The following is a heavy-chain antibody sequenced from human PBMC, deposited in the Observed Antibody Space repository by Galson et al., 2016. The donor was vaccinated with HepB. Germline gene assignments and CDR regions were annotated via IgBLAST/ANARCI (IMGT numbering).Heavy chain of an antibody. CDR2: ISYEGDVD. Sequence: SLRLSCAASGFSFSAYGVHWVRQAPGRGLQWVAFISYEGDVDSYADSVKGRFTISTDTSKNTLFLQMNSLRVDDTGVYYCAKTLPPSKTLDVFDFWGRGTLVTVSS. V-gene: IGHV3-30*18. J-gene: IGHJ3*01. CDR3: AKTLPPSKTLDVFDF. D-gene: IGHD2/OR15-2a*01. CDR1: GFSFSAYG.